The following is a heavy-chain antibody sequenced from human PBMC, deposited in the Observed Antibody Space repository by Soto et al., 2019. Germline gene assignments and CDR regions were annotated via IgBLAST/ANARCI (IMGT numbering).Heavy chain of an antibody. CDR2: IKSKTDGGTT. D-gene: IGHD4-17*01. V-gene: IGHV3-15*01. CDR1: GFTFSNAW. CDR3: TMTTVTTDY. J-gene: IGHJ4*02. Sequence: GGSLRLSCAASGFTFSNAWMSWVRQAPGKGLEWVVRIKSKTDGGTTDYAAPVKGRFTISRDDSKNTLYLQMNSLKTEDTAVYYCTMTTVTTDYWGQGTLVTVSS.